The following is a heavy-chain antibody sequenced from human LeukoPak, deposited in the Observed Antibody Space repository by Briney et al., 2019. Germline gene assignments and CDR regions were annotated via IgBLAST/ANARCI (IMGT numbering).Heavy chain of an antibody. V-gene: IGHV3-9*01. Sequence: GGSLRPSCAASGFTFDDYAMHWVRQAPGKGLEWVSGISWNSGSIGYADSVKGRFTISRDNAKNSLYLQMNSLRAEDTALYYCAKDGDSRGLTHFDYWGQGTLVTVSS. CDR1: GFTFDDYA. CDR3: AKDGDSRGLTHFDY. CDR2: ISWNSGSI. J-gene: IGHJ4*02. D-gene: IGHD1-20*01.